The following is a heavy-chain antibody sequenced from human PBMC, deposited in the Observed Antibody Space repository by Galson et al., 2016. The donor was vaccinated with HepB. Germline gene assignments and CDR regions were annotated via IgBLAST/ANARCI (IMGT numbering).Heavy chain of an antibody. CDR3: ARCAQAGNPRDTYYMDV. V-gene: IGHV3-21*05. Sequence: SLRLSCAASGLSVTTYGMHWVRQAPGKGLEWVSYISSRSSYTNYADSLKGRFTISRDNAKNSLYLQMNSLRAEDTAVYYCARCAQAGNPRDTYYMDVWGEGTTVTVSS. CDR1: GLSVTTYG. D-gene: IGHD6-19*01. CDR2: ISSRSSYT. J-gene: IGHJ6*03.